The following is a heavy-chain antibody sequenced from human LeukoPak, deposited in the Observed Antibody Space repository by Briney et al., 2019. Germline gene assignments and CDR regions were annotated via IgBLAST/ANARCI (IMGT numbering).Heavy chain of an antibody. J-gene: IGHJ4*02. Sequence: GGSLRLSCAASGFTFSSYAMSWVRQAPGKGLEWVSAISGSGGSTYYADSVKGRFTISRDNSKNTQYLQMNSLRAEDTAVYYCAKSWSGYYGWDYWGQGTLVTVSS. D-gene: IGHD3-3*01. V-gene: IGHV3-23*01. CDR3: AKSWSGYYGWDY. CDR2: ISGSGGST. CDR1: GFTFSSYA.